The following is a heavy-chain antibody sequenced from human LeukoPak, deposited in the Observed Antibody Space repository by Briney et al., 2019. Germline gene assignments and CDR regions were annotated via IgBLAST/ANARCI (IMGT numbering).Heavy chain of an antibody. V-gene: IGHV4-59*01. CDR3: ARDFAGNYYFHY. J-gene: IGHJ4*02. CDR2: VDYSGST. CDR1: VGSISGYY. D-gene: IGHD1-7*01. Sequence: TSETLSLTCTVTVGSISGYYWKWIRQPPGKGLEWIGYVDYSGSTNYSPSLKSRVTISVDTSKKHFSLRLSSVTAADTAVYYCARDFAGNYYFHYWGQGTLVTVSS.